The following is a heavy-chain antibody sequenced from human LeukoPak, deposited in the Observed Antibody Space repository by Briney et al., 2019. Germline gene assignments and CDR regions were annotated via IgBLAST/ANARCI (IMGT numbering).Heavy chain of an antibody. Sequence: GGSLRLSCAASGFTFSSYAMSWVRQAPGKGLEWVSGISTSGGATSYTDSVKGRFTISRDNSKNTLYLQMNSLRAEDTAVYYCARGVVPAASIDYWGQGTLVTVSS. J-gene: IGHJ4*02. CDR2: ISTSGGAT. V-gene: IGHV3-23*01. CDR1: GFTFSSYA. D-gene: IGHD2-2*01. CDR3: ARGVVPAASIDY.